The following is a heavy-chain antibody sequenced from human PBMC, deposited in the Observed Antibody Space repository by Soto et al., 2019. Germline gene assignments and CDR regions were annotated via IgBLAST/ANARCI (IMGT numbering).Heavy chain of an antibody. CDR1: GFTFSSYG. D-gene: IGHD2-2*01. CDR3: ARLYCSISSCYSLGAFDI. J-gene: IGHJ3*02. CDR2: IWFDGSDK. Sequence: GGSLRLSCASSGFTFSSYGMHWVRHSPGKGLEWVALIWFDGSDKYYTDSVKGRFTISRDNSKNTLYLQMNSLRAEDTAIYYCARLYCSISSCYSLGAFDIRGQGTVGTVSS. V-gene: IGHV3-33*01.